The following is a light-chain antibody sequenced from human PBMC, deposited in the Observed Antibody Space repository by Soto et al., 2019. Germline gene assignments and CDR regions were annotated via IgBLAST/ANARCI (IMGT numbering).Light chain of an antibody. Sequence: DIVMTQSPLSLPVTPGESASISCRSSQSLLQSNGYNYLEWYLQKSGQSPQLLIYLGSNRASGVPDRFSGSGSGTDFTLTLSRVEAEDVGFYYCMQPLQTPLSFGGGTKVEIK. V-gene: IGKV2-28*01. CDR3: MQPLQTPLS. J-gene: IGKJ4*01. CDR2: LGS. CDR1: QSLLQSNGYNY.